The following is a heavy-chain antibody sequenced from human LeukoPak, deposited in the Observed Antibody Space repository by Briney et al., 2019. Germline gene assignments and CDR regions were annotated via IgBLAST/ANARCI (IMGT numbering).Heavy chain of an antibody. CDR1: GFTFSTYS. Sequence: PGGSLRLSCAASGFTFSTYSMNWVRQAPGKGLEWVSSIGTARLYYADSVKGRFTISRDNAKNSLYLQMNSLRDEDTAVYYCARVGSSLERDYWGQGTLVTVSS. D-gene: IGHD6-13*01. J-gene: IGHJ4*02. V-gene: IGHV3-21*01. CDR2: IGTARL. CDR3: ARVGSSLERDY.